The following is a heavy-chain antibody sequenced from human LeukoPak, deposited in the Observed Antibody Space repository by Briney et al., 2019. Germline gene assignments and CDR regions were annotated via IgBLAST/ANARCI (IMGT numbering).Heavy chain of an antibody. CDR2: IIPLFETA. Sequence: ASVKVSCKASGGSFTDYVMSWARQAPGQGLEWMGGIIPLFETAKYEQKFQGRVTITTDESTTTAYMELSSLTSEDTAVYYCAKVRAMVRGVPYFDYWGQGTLVTVSS. V-gene: IGHV1-69*05. CDR3: AKVRAMVRGVPYFDY. CDR1: GGSFTDYV. J-gene: IGHJ4*02. D-gene: IGHD3-10*01.